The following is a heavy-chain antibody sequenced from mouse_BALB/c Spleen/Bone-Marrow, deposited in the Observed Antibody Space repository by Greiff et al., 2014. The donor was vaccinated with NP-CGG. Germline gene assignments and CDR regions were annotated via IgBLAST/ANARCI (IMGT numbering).Heavy chain of an antibody. CDR3: AREGVWYGNPYWYFDV. J-gene: IGHJ1*01. CDR2: IRSKANGYTT. V-gene: IGHV7-3*02. D-gene: IGHD2-10*02. Sequence: EVKLKESGAGLVQPGGSVRLSCAASGFTFTDYYMSWVSQPHGKGLEWLGFIRSKANGYTTEYRASGKGRFTISTDNSQSIPYLQMNTLSAEVSATYYCAREGVWYGNPYWYFDVWGAGTTVTVSS. CDR1: GFTFTDYY.